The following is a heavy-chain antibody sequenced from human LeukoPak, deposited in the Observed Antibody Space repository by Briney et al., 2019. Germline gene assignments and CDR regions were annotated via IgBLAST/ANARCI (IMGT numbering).Heavy chain of an antibody. J-gene: IGHJ4*02. Sequence: PGGSLRLSCAASGFTFSSYAMHWVRQAPGKGLEWVAVIWYDGSNKYYADSVKGRFTISRDNSKNTLYLQMSSLRAEDTAVYYCARVASLYYDFWSGYSPDYWGQGTLVTVSS. CDR3: ARVASLYYDFWSGYSPDY. V-gene: IGHV3-30*19. CDR2: IWYDGSNK. CDR1: GFTFSSYA. D-gene: IGHD3-3*01.